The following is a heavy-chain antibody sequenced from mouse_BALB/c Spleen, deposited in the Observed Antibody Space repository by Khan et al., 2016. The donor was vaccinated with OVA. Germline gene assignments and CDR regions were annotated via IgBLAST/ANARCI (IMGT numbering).Heavy chain of an antibody. CDR3: ARGNYYGSNSWLVY. CDR2: INTNTGEP. J-gene: IGHJ3*01. CDR1: GYTFTNYG. Sequence: QIQLVQSGPELKKPGETVKISCKASGYTFTNYGMNWVKQAPGKGLKWMGWINTNTGEPTYAEEFTGRFAFSLETSASTAYLQINNLKNEDTATYYCARGNYYGSNSWLVYWGQGTLVTVSA. D-gene: IGHD1-1*01. V-gene: IGHV9-3*02.